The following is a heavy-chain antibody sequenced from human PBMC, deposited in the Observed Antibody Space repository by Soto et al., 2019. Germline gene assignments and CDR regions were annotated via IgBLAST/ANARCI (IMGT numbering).Heavy chain of an antibody. CDR3: ARGYNGDYYTLDY. CDR1: VGSISSYY. Sequence: SKTLSMTCTVSVGSISSYYWGWFRQAPGKGLEWIGYIYYSGSTNYNPSLKSRVTISVDTSSNQFSLKLSSVTAADTAVYYCARGYNGDYYTLDYWGQGTLVTVSS. V-gene: IGHV4-59*01. J-gene: IGHJ4*02. CDR2: IYYSGST. D-gene: IGHD4-17*01.